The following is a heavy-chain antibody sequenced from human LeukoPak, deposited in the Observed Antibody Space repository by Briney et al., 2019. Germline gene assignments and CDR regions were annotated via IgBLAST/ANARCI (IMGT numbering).Heavy chain of an antibody. CDR1: GFTFSSYS. V-gene: IGHV3-23*01. D-gene: IGHD1-26*01. CDR3: AKSYSGNYNDAFGI. J-gene: IGHJ3*02. Sequence: GGSLRLSCAASGFTFSSYSMTWVRQAPGKGLEWVSVISGSGGATYYADSVKGRFTISRDNSKNTLYLQMNSLRAEDTAVYYCAKSYSGNYNDAFGIWGQGTMVTVSS. CDR2: ISGSGGAT.